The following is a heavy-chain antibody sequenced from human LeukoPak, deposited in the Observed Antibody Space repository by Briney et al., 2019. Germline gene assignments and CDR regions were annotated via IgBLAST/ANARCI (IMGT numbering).Heavy chain of an antibody. CDR1: GFTFSSYA. CDR3: AKGGRYYGSGKPDY. D-gene: IGHD3-10*01. J-gene: IGHJ4*02. CDR2: ISGSGGST. V-gene: IGHV3-23*01. Sequence: GGSLRLSCAASGFTFSSYAMSWVRQAPGKGLEWVSAISGSGGSTYYADSVKGRFTIPRDNSKNTLYLQMNSLRAEDTAVYYCAKGGRYYGSGKPDYWGQGTLVTVSS.